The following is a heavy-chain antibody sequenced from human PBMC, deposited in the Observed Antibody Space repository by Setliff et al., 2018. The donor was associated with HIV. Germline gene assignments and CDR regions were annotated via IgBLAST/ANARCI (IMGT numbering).Heavy chain of an antibody. D-gene: IGHD6-13*01. Sequence: PGGSLRLSCEGSGFTFSNQPMSWVRQAPGKGLEWVSAINSNGGSTYYADSVKGRFTISRDNSKSTVYLQMGSLRAEDMAVHYCARVRVAAVAPYFDFWGQGALVTVSS. CDR3: ARVRVAAVAPYFDF. V-gene: IGHV3-64*02. CDR1: GFTFSNQP. J-gene: IGHJ4*02. CDR2: INSNGGST.